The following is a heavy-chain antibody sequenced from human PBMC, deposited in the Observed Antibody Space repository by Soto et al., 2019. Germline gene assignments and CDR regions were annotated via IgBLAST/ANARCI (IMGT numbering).Heavy chain of an antibody. CDR1: GYSFTSYY. CDR2: INPSGGDT. Sequence: ASVKVSCKASGYSFTSYYLNWVRQAPGQGLEWMGMINPSGGDTIYAQKFQGRVTMTRDTSTSTVYMELSSLRSEDTAVYYCAKLGYCVSTHCNKYYMHAWRQAIPITVS. D-gene: IGHD2-2*03. CDR3: AKLGYCVSTHCNKYYMHA. J-gene: IGHJ6*03. V-gene: IGHV1-46*01.